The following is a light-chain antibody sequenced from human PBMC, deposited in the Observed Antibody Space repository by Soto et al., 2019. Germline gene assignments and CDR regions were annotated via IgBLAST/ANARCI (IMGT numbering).Light chain of an antibody. CDR2: GAS. V-gene: IGKV3-20*01. CDR1: QSVSSSY. CDR3: QQYGRSPWT. Sequence: EIVLTQSPGTLSLSPADRATLSCRASQSVSSSYLAWYQQKPGQAPGLLIYGASSRATGIPDRFSGSGSGTDFTLTISRLEPEDFAVYYCQQYGRSPWTFGQGTKVDIK. J-gene: IGKJ1*01.